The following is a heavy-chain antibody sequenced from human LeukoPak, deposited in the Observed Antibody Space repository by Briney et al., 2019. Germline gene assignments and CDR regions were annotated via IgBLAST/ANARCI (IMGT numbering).Heavy chain of an antibody. Sequence: SETLSLTCTVSGASTRSYYWTWIRQSAGKGLQWIGRIYSNGVTNYNPSLKSRVTMSVDTSKNQFSLKLNSVTAADTAVYYCARDNGDYPHYFDYWGQGTLVTVS. CDR2: IYSNGVT. V-gene: IGHV4-4*07. D-gene: IGHD4-17*01. J-gene: IGHJ4*02. CDR3: ARDNGDYPHYFDY. CDR1: GASTRSYY.